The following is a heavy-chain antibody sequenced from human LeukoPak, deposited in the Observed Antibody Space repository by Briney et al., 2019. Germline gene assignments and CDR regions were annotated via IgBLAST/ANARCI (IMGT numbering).Heavy chain of an antibody. V-gene: IGHV4-4*07. D-gene: IGHD1-1*01. CDR2: IYTSGYT. Sequence: SETLSLTCTVSGASISGYYWSWIRQPAGKGLEWIGRIYTSGYTYYNPSLQSRVTMSVDTSKNQFSLKLTSVTAADTAVYYCARGNWNDYWGQGTLVTVSS. CDR3: ARGNWNDY. J-gene: IGHJ4*02. CDR1: GASISGYY.